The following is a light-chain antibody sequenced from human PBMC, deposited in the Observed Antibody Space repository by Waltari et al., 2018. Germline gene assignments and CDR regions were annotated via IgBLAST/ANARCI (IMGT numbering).Light chain of an antibody. CDR3: QSYDSSLSGVV. CDR2: ADT. CDR1: RAHSGAGYA. J-gene: IGLJ2*01. V-gene: IGLV1-40*01. Sequence: QSVLTQPPSVSGAPGQRVTLSCAGRRAHSGAGYAVHRYKQLPGTAPKLLTAADTKRPSVVPDRFSGSKSGTSASLAITGLQAEDEADYYCQSYDSSLSGVVLGGGTKLTVL.